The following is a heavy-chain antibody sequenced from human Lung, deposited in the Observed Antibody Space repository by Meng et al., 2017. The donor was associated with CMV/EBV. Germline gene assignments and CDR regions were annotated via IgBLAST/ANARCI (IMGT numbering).Heavy chain of an antibody. Sequence: GGSXRLXXAASGFTFDDYTMHWVRQAPGKGLEWVSLISWDGGSTYYADSVKGRFTISRDNSKNSLYLQMNGLRTEDTALYYCAKDISSAAGAFGISAYYFDYLXQGTXVPVAS. CDR3: AKDISSAAGAFGISAYYFDY. D-gene: IGHD6-13*01. CDR2: ISWDGGST. CDR1: GFTFDDYT. V-gene: IGHV3-43*01. J-gene: IGHJ4*02.